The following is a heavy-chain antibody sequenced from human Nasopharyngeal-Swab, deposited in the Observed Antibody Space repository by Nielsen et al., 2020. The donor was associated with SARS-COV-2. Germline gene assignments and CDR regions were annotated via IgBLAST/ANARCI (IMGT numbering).Heavy chain of an antibody. CDR2: ISYDGSNK. J-gene: IGHJ3*02. CDR3: ASSYYDFWSGYYYHGAFDI. V-gene: IGHV3-30*04. Sequence: WFRQPPGKGLEWVAVISYDGSNKYYADSVKGRFTISRDNSKNTLYLQMNSLRAEDTAVYYCASSYYDFWSGYYYHGAFDIWGQGTMVTVSS. D-gene: IGHD3-3*01.